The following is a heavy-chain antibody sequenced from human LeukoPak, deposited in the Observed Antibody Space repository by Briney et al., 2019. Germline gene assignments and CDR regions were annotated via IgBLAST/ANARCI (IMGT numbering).Heavy chain of an antibody. J-gene: IGHJ4*02. CDR3: ARDQEGFDY. V-gene: IGHV1-46*01. CDR2: IYPRDGST. Sequence: ASVKVSFKASGYTFTSNYIHWVRQAPGQGLEWMGMIYPRDGSTSYAQKFQGRVTVTRDTSTSTVHMELSGLRSEDTAVYYCARDQEGFDYWGQGTPVTVSS. CDR1: GYTFTSNY.